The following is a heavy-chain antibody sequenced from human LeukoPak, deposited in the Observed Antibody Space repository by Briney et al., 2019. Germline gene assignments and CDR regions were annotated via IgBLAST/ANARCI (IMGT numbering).Heavy chain of an antibody. CDR1: GFTFRSYE. V-gene: IGHV3-74*01. CDR2: INSDGTKT. CDR3: ASLDPFDY. Sequence: GESLRLSCAASGFTFRSYEMHWVRLAPGKGLTWVSRINSDGTKTDYADSVKGRFTISRDNPKNTLFLQMNSLRAEDTAIYYCASLDPFDYWGQGTLVTVSS. J-gene: IGHJ4*02.